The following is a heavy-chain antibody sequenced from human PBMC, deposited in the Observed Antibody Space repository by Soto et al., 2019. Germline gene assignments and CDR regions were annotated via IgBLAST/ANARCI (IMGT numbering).Heavy chain of an antibody. D-gene: IGHD2-2*01. V-gene: IGHV3-30-3*01. CDR3: ARGIPQYCSSTSCRRRLYYYYGMDV. Sequence: PGGSLRLSCAASGFTFSSYAMHWVRQAPGKGLEWVAVISYDGSNKYYADSVKGRFTISRDNSKNTLYLQMNSLRAEDTAVYYCARGIPQYCSSTSCRRRLYYYYGMDVWGQGTKVTVSS. CDR1: GFTFSSYA. J-gene: IGHJ6*02. CDR2: ISYDGSNK.